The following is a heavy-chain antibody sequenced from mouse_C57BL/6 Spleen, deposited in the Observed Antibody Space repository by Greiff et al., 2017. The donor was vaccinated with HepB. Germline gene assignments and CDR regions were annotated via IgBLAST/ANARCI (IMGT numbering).Heavy chain of an antibody. J-gene: IGHJ2*01. D-gene: IGHD2-3*01. Sequence: VQLQQPGAELVMPGASVKLSCKASGYTFTSYWMHWVKQRPGQGLEWIGEIDLSDSYTNYNQKFKGKSTLTVDKSSSTAYMQLSSLTSEDSAVYYCARRYDGYYDYFDYWGQGTTLTVSS. CDR1: GYTFTSYW. V-gene: IGHV1-69*01. CDR3: ARRYDGYYDYFDY. CDR2: IDLSDSYT.